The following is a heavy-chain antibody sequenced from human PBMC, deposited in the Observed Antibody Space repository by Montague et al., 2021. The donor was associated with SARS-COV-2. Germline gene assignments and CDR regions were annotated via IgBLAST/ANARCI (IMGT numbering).Heavy chain of an antibody. CDR3: ARVGQWLVPFDY. D-gene: IGHD6-19*01. CDR2: VYGSGNT. V-gene: IGHV4-39*07. Sequence: SETLSLTCTVSGDSISHISCCWFWIRQPPGKGLEGIICVYGSGNTYYNPSLKSPVTISVDTSKNQLSLKLNSVTAADTAVYYCARVGQWLVPFDYWGQGTLVTVSS. J-gene: IGHJ4*02. CDR1: GDSISHISCC.